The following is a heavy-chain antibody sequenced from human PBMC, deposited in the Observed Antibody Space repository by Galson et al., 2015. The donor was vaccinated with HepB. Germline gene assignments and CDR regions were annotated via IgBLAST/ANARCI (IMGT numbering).Heavy chain of an antibody. V-gene: IGHV4-4*07. CDR3: ARVQPENCTNGVCYYDEGWYFDL. Sequence: SETLSLTCTVSGGSISSYYWSWIRQPAGKGLEWIGRIYTSGSTNYNPSLKSRVTMSVDTSKNQFSLKLSSVTAADTAVYYCARVQPENCTNGVCYYDEGWYFDLWGRGTLVTVSS. J-gene: IGHJ2*01. CDR2: IYTSGST. D-gene: IGHD2-8*01. CDR1: GGSISSYY.